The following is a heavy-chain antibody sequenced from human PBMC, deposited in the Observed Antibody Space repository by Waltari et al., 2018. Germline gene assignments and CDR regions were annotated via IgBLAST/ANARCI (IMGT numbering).Heavy chain of an antibody. J-gene: IGHJ4*02. V-gene: IGHV3-30*02. CDR3: AKDRRYFDY. CDR2: IRYDGSNK. CDR1: GFTFSSYG. Sequence: QVQLVESGGGVVQPGWSLRLSCAASGFTFSSYGMQWVRQAPGKGRAWVVFIRYDGSNKYYADSVKGRFTISRDNSKNTLYLQMNSLRAEDTAVYYCAKDRRYFDYWGQGTLVTVSS.